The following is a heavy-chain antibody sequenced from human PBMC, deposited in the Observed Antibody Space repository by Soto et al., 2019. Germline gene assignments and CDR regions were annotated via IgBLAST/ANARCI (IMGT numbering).Heavy chain of an antibody. Sequence: GGSLSLSCAASGFTFSDYYMSWIRQPPGKGLEWVSYISSSGSIIYYADSVKGRFTIYRDNAKNSLYLQLISLRAEDTAVYYCARDLGYYASDGYFDYWGQGTVVTVSS. J-gene: IGHJ4*02. CDR3: ARDLGYYASDGYFDY. V-gene: IGHV3-11*01. D-gene: IGHD3-22*01. CDR1: GFTFSDYY. CDR2: ISSSGSII.